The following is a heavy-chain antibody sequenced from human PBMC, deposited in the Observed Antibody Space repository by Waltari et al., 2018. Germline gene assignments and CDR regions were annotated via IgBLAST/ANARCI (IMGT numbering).Heavy chain of an antibody. V-gene: IGHV3-9*01. CDR2: ISWNSGSI. Sequence: EVQLVESGGGLVQPGRSLRLSCAASGFTFDDYAMHWVRQAPGKGLEWVSGISWNSGSIGYADSVKGRFTISRDNAKNSLYLQMNSLRAEDTALYYCAKGGPKVGEGWLQLQLNYFDYWGQGTLVTVSS. CDR3: AKGGPKVGEGWLQLQLNYFDY. J-gene: IGHJ4*02. CDR1: GFTFDDYA. D-gene: IGHD3-10*01.